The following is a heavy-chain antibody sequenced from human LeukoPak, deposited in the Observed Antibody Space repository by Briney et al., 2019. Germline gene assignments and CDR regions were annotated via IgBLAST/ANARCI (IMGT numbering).Heavy chain of an antibody. CDR3: ARDWSNYYDSSGYYDYFDY. V-gene: IGHV1-18*01. Sequence: ASVKVSCKASGYTFTSYGISWVRQAPGQGLEWMGWISAYNGNTNYAQKLQGRVTMTTDTSTSTAYMELRSLRSDDTAVYYCARDWSNYYDSSGYYDYFDYWGQGTLVTVSS. D-gene: IGHD3-22*01. J-gene: IGHJ4*02. CDR2: ISAYNGNT. CDR1: GYTFTSYG.